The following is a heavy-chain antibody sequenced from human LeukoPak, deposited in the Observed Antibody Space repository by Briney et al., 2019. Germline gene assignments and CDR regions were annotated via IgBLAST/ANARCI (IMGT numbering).Heavy chain of an antibody. D-gene: IGHD4/OR15-4a*01. CDR3: AKNPLGDYGICF. CDR1: GFTFSSYA. Sequence: PGGSLRLSCAASGFTFSSYAMSWVRQAPGKGLEWVSLISGSDGSTYYADSVKGRFTISRDNSKNTLYLQMNSLRAEDTAVYYCAKNPLGDYGICFWGPGNLGPGSP. V-gene: IGHV3-23*01. J-gene: IGHJ4*03. CDR2: ISGSDGST.